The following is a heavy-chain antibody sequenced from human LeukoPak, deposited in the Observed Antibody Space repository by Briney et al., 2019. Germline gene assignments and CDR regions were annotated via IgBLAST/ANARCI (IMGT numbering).Heavy chain of an antibody. CDR3: ASGPNWWVMDV. CDR2: INPNSGGT. D-gene: IGHD2-8*02. J-gene: IGHJ6*03. CDR1: GYTFTSYD. V-gene: IGHV1-2*02. Sequence: ASVKVSCKASGYTFTSYDINWVRQATGQGLEWMGWINPNSGGTNYAQKFQGRVTMTRDTSISTAYMELSRLRSDDTAVYYCASGPNWWVMDVWGKGTTVTVSS.